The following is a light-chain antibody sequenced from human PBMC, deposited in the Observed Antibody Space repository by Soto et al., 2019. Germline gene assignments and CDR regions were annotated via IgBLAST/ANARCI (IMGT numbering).Light chain of an antibody. J-gene: IGKJ5*01. CDR3: QQYDNLPIA. CDR1: QSVSSY. Sequence: EIVMTQSPATLSVSPGERVTLSCRASQSVSSYLAWYQQKPGQAPRLLIYDASSRATGIPVRFSGSGSGTEFTLSIASLQSEDFAIYYCQQYDNLPIAFGQGTLLEI. CDR2: DAS. V-gene: IGKV3-15*01.